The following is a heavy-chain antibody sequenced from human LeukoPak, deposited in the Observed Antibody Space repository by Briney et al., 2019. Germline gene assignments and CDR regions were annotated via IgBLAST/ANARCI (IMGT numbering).Heavy chain of an antibody. CDR1: GFTFSSYA. D-gene: IGHD3-3*01. CDR2: INWNGGST. J-gene: IGHJ4*02. Sequence: GGSLRLSCAASGFTFSSYAMSWVRQAPGKGLEWVSGINWNGGSTGYADSVKGRFTIARDNAKNSVYLEMNSLRADDTAVYYCARSARLMKGVVEVTALDDWGQGTLVTVSS. CDR3: ARSARLMKGVVEVTALDD. V-gene: IGHV3-20*04.